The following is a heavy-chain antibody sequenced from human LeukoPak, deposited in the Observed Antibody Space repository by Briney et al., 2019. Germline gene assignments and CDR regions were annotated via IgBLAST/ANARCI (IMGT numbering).Heavy chain of an antibody. CDR2: INPHSGGT. J-gene: IGHJ4*02. Sequence: GASVKVSCKASGYTFTGYYMHWVQQAPGQGLEWMGWINPHSGGTNYAQKLQGGVTMTRDTSITTAYMELSSLRSDDTAVYYCARDVGEYCSSTNCYASHYWGQGTLVTVSS. CDR1: GYTFTGYY. CDR3: ARDVGEYCSSTNCYASHY. V-gene: IGHV1-2*02. D-gene: IGHD2-2*01.